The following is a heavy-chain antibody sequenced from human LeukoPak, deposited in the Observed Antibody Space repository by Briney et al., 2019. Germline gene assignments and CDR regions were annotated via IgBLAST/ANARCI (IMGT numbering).Heavy chain of an antibody. CDR2: ISYDGSNK. J-gene: IGHJ4*02. D-gene: IGHD4-17*01. V-gene: IGHV3-30*03. CDR3: ARDHGTRWETVNYFDY. Sequence: GGSLRLSCAASGFTFSSYVMHWVRQAPGKGLEWVAVISYDGSNKYYADSVKGRFTISRDNSKNTLYLQMNSLRAKDTAVYYCARDHGTRWETVNYFDYWGQGTLVTVSS. CDR1: GFTFSSYV.